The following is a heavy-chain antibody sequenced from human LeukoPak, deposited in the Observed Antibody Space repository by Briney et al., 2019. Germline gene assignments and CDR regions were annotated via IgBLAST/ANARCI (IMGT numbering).Heavy chain of an antibody. CDR1: GFTFSSYA. Sequence: PGGSLRLSCAASGFTFSSYAMHWVRQAPGKGLEWVAVIWYDGSNKYYVESVKGRFTISRDNSKNTLYLQMNSLRAEDTAVYYCARELLDSSGFDYWGQGTLVTVSS. CDR3: ARELLDSSGFDY. D-gene: IGHD3-22*01. CDR2: IWYDGSNK. V-gene: IGHV3-33*08. J-gene: IGHJ4*02.